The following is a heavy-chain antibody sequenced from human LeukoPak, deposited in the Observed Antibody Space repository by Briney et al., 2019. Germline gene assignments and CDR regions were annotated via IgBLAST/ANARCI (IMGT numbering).Heavy chain of an antibody. CDR2: INPNSGGT. Sequence: ASVKVSCKASGYTFTGYYMHWVRQAPGHGLEWMGWINPNSGGTNYAQKFQGRVTMTRDTSISTAYMELSRLRSDDTAVYYCARAGYSSWGLLGFDPWGQGTLVTVSS. CDR1: GYTFTGYY. V-gene: IGHV1-2*02. CDR3: ARAGYSSWGLLGFDP. D-gene: IGHD6-6*01. J-gene: IGHJ5*02.